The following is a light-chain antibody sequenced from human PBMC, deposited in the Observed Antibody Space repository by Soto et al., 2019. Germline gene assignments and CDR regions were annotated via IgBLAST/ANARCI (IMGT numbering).Light chain of an antibody. CDR3: EQYGTSPWT. J-gene: IGKJ1*01. CDR1: QSVSES. Sequence: EIVLTQSPGTLSLSPGERATLSCRASQSVSESLAWYQQKPGQAPRLLIYGASSRATGIPDRFSGSGSGTDFTLTISRLEPEDFAVYYCEQYGTSPWTFGQGTKVDI. CDR2: GAS. V-gene: IGKV3-20*01.